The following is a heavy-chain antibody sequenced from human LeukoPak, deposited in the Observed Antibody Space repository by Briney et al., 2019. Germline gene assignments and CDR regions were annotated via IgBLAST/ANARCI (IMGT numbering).Heavy chain of an antibody. CDR3: AKDGSADILTGYSPYNWFDP. Sequence: GGSLRLSCAASGFTFSSYSMNWVRQAPGKGLEWVSYISSSSSTIYYADSVKGRFTISRDNAKNSLYLQMNSLRAEDTALYYCAKDGSADILTGYSPYNWFDPWGQGTLVTVSS. V-gene: IGHV3-48*04. D-gene: IGHD3-9*01. CDR1: GFTFSSYS. CDR2: ISSSSSTI. J-gene: IGHJ5*02.